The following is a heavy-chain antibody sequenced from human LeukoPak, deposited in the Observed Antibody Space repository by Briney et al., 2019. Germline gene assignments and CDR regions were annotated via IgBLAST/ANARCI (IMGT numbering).Heavy chain of an antibody. CDR2: IIPILGIA. D-gene: IGHD3-3*01. Sequence: SVKVSCKASGGTFSSYAISWVRQAPGQGLEWMGRIIPILGIANYAQKFQGRVTITADKSTSTAYMELSSLRSEDTAVYYCARGLRIFGVVTGFDYWGQGTLVTVSS. J-gene: IGHJ4*02. V-gene: IGHV1-69*04. CDR1: GGTFSSYA. CDR3: ARGLRIFGVVTGFDY.